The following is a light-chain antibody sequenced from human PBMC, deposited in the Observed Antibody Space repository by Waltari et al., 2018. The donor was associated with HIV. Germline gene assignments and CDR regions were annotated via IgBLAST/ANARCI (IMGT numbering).Light chain of an antibody. Sequence: QSVLTQPPSVSEAPRKSVTISCSGSSSNIGKNAVNWFQQLPGKAPKLLIYYDDLLPSGVSDRFSGSKSVTSASLAISGLQSEDEADYYCATWDDSLKGYVFGAGTKVTVL. J-gene: IGLJ1*01. CDR1: SSNIGKNA. CDR3: ATWDDSLKGYV. CDR2: YDD. V-gene: IGLV1-36*01.